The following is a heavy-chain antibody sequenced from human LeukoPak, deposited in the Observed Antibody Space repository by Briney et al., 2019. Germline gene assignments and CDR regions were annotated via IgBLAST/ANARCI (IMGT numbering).Heavy chain of an antibody. V-gene: IGHV4-59*12. D-gene: IGHD7-27*01. CDR1: GGSISSYY. CDR3: ARAQLGIRFDY. CDR2: IYYSGST. Sequence: PSETLSLTCTVSGGSISSYYWSWIRQPPGKGLEWIGYIYYSGSTNYNPSLKSRVTMSVDTSKNQFSLKLSSVTAADTAVYYCARAQLGIRFDYWGQGTLVTVSS. J-gene: IGHJ4*02.